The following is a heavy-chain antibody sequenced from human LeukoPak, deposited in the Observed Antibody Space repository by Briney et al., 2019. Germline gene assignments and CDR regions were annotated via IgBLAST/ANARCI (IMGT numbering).Heavy chain of an antibody. Sequence: GGALRLSCAASGFTFSSYAMSWVRQAPGKGLEWVSSITGSSASTSYADSVKGRFTISRDNSKNTLYLQMNSLRAEDMAVYFCAKLDYYDTHWGQGTLVTVSS. J-gene: IGHJ4*02. CDR2: ITGSSAST. V-gene: IGHV3-23*01. D-gene: IGHD3-22*01. CDR3: AKLDYYDTH. CDR1: GFTFSSYA.